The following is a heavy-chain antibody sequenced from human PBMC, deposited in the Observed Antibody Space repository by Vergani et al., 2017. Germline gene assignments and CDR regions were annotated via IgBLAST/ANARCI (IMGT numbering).Heavy chain of an antibody. CDR3: ARLLIGYRSGHDAFDI. CDR1: GYSFTNYW. J-gene: IGHJ3*02. Sequence: EVQLVQSGAEVKKTGESLKISCKGSGYSFTNYWIGWVRQMPGKGLEWMGIMYPGDSDTRYSPSFQGQVTISVDKSISTAYLQWSSLKASDTSMYYCARLLIGYRSGHDAFDIWGEGTMVTVS. V-gene: IGHV5-51*01. D-gene: IGHD2-15*01. CDR2: MYPGDSDT.